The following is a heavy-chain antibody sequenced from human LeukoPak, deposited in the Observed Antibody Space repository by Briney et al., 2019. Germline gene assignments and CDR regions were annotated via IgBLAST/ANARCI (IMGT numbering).Heavy chain of an antibody. D-gene: IGHD6-13*01. CDR2: VDGGGGGT. V-gene: IGHV3-23*01. J-gene: IGHJ4*02. Sequence: GGSLRLSCAASGFTFSAYYMTWVRQAPGRGLEWVSSVDGGGGGTYCADSVKGRFTISRDNSKDTLYLQMNGLRAEDTAVYFCAKQSAGSAAWYSLHYDFWGQGTLVTVSS. CDR1: GFTFSAYY. CDR3: AKQSAGSAAWYSLHYDF.